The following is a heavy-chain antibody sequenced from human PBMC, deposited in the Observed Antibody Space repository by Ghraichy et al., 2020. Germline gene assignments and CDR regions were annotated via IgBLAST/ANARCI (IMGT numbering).Heavy chain of an antibody. V-gene: IGHV3-23*01. CDR1: GFTFSSYA. CDR3: AKGLSVGYSYDAFDI. Sequence: GGSLRLSCAASGFTFSSYAMTWVRQAPGKGLKWVSGISSSGAGTYHADSVKGRFTISRDNSKNTLYLQMNSLRAEDTAVYYCAKGLSVGYSYDAFDIWGQ. CDR2: ISSSGAGT. J-gene: IGHJ3*02. D-gene: IGHD1-26*01.